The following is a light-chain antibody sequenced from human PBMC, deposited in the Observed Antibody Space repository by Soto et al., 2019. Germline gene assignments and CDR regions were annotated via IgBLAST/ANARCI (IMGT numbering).Light chain of an antibody. Sequence: TQSPSTLSASVGYTVTITCLASQAVSGNYLAWYHQKPGQAPRLLIHSASTRAPGIPDRFSASGTGTDFTLTISRLEPEDSAVYYCQQYSASPRTFGPGTKVDIK. CDR2: SAS. CDR3: QQYSASPRT. J-gene: IGKJ3*01. CDR1: QAVSGNY. V-gene: IGKV3-20*01.